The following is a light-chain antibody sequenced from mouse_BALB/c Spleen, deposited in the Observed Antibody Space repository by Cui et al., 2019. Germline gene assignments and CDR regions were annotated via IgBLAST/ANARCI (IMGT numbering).Light chain of an antibody. CDR3: QQWSSYPFT. CDR2: YTS. CDR1: ASVSY. J-gene: IGKJ4*01. V-gene: IGKV4-55*01. Sequence: QIVLTQSPAIMSASPGEKVTMTCSASASVSYMYWYQQKPGSSPKLLIYYTSYLASGVPVRFSGSGSGTSYSLTISRMEAEDAATYYCQQWSSYPFTFGSGTKLEIK.